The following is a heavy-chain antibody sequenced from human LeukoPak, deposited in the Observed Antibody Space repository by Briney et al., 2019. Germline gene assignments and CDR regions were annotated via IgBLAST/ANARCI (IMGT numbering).Heavy chain of an antibody. CDR3: AKRYCSGGSCYPDAFDI. CDR2: IYYSGST. D-gene: IGHD2-15*01. V-gene: IGHV4-59*08. CDR1: GASTSSYY. J-gene: IGHJ3*02. Sequence: SETLSLTCTVSGASTSSYYWSWIRQPPGKGLEWIGYIYYSGSTNYNPALKSRVTISVDTSKNQFSLKLSSVTAADTAVYYCAKRYCSGGSCYPDAFDIWGQGTMVTVSS.